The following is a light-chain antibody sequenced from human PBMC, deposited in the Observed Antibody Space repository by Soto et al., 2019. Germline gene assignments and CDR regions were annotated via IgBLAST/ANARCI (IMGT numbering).Light chain of an antibody. V-gene: IGLV1-40*01. J-gene: IGLJ2*01. CDR2: GNS. CDR1: SSNIGAGYD. Sequence: QPVLTQPPSVSGAPGQRVTISCTGSSSNIGAGYDVQWYQQLPGTAPKLLIYGNSNRPSGVPDRFSGSKSGTSASLAITGLQAEDEADYYCQSYDSSLSGVVFGGATKLTVL. CDR3: QSYDSSLSGVV.